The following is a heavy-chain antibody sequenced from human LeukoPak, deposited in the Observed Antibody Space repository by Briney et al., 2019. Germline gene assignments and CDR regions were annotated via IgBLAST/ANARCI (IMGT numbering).Heavy chain of an antibody. Sequence: PSETLSLTCTVSGGSISSYYWSWIRQPPGKGLEWIGYIYYSGSTNYNPSLKSRVTISVDTSKNQSSLKLSSVTAADTAVYYCARETRELPDYWGQGTLVTVSS. CDR2: IYYSGST. CDR1: GGSISSYY. J-gene: IGHJ4*02. D-gene: IGHD1-26*01. CDR3: ARETRELPDY. V-gene: IGHV4-59*01.